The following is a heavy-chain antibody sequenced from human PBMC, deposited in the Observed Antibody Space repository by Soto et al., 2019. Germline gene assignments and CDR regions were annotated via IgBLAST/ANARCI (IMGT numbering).Heavy chain of an antibody. D-gene: IGHD5-12*01. J-gene: IGHJ4*02. Sequence: GGSLRLSCAASGFTFSSHAMHWVRQAPGKGLEWVAVTWYDGSKKYYADSVKGRFTVARDDSKNTLSLQMNSLRVEDTAVYYCARDPGYSGFDFDYWGQGTPVTVSS. CDR2: TWYDGSKK. CDR1: GFTFSSHA. CDR3: ARDPGYSGFDFDY. V-gene: IGHV3-33*01.